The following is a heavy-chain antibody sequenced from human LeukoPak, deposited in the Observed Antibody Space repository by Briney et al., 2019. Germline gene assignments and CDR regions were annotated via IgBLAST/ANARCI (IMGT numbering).Heavy chain of an antibody. V-gene: IGHV3-48*01. Sequence: GGSLRLSCAASGFTFSSYSMNWVRQAPGKGLEWVSYISSSSSTIYYADSVKGRFTISRDNAKNSLYLQMNSLRAEDTAVYYCAMSTFGVVMRPRWFDPWGQGTLVTVSS. CDR1: GFTFSSYS. CDR2: ISSSSSTI. D-gene: IGHD3-3*01. CDR3: AMSTFGVVMRPRWFDP. J-gene: IGHJ5*02.